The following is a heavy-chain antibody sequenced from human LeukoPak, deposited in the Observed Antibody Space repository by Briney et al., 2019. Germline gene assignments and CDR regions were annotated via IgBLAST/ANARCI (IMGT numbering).Heavy chain of an antibody. D-gene: IGHD2-8*01. CDR2: MDGGGSAT. V-gene: IGHV3-7*03. J-gene: IGHJ4*02. Sequence: GGSLRLSCAASGFAFNSYWMSWVRQTPGKGLEWVATMDGGGSATYYVDSVKGRFAITRDNAKNSLFLQMNSLRAEDTALYYCANEEWYRFDYWGQGTLVTVPS. CDR1: GFAFNSYW. CDR3: ANEEWYRFDY.